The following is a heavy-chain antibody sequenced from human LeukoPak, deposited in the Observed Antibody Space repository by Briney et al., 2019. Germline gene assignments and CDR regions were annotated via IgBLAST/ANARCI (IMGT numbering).Heavy chain of an antibody. D-gene: IGHD6-6*01. CDR1: GGSFSGYY. V-gene: IGHV4-34*01. J-gene: IGHJ4*02. Sequence: PSETLSLTCAVYGGSFSGYYWSWIRQPPGKGLEWIGEINHSGSTNYNPSFKSRVTISVDTSKNQFSLKLSSVTAADTAVYYCARARRGSTSSPFRSSIAARNYFDYWGQGTLVTVSS. CDR3: ARARRGSTSSPFRSSIAARNYFDY. CDR2: INHSGST.